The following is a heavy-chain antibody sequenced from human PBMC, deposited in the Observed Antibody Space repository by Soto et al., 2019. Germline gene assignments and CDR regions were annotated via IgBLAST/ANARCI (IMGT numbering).Heavy chain of an antibody. CDR3: AGSDEPYDAFDI. V-gene: IGHV3-30-3*01. J-gene: IGHJ3*02. CDR1: GFTFSSYA. CDR2: ISYDGSNK. Sequence: QVQLVESGGGVVQPGRSLRLSCAASGFTFSSYAMHWVRQAPGKGLEWVAVISYDGSNKYYADSVKGRFTISRDNSKNTLYLQMNSLRAEDTAVYYCAGSDEPYDAFDIWGQGTMVTVSS.